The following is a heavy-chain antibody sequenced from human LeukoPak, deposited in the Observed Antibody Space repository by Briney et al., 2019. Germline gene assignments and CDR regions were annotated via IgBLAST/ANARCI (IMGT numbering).Heavy chain of an antibody. Sequence: GGSLRLSCAASGFTFSDYYMSWIRQAPGKGLEWVSYISSSGSTIYYADSVKGRFTISRDNARNSLYLQMNSLRAEDTAVYYCARDLVVVVAATSGFDYWGQGTLVTVSS. CDR3: ARDLVVVVAATSGFDY. V-gene: IGHV3-11*01. CDR1: GFTFSDYY. J-gene: IGHJ4*02. CDR2: ISSSGSTI. D-gene: IGHD2-15*01.